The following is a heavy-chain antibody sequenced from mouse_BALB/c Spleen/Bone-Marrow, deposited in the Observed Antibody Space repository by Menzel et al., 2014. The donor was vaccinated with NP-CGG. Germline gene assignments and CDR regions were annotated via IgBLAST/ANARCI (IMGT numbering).Heavy chain of an antibody. CDR2: INPSNGGT. CDR1: GYTFTSYY. D-gene: IGHD2-12*01. CDR3: TRSRRAMDH. V-gene: IGHV1S81*02. J-gene: IGHJ4*01. Sequence: QVQLQQSGAELVKPGASVKLSCKASGYTFTSYYMWWVKQRPGQGLEWIGEINPSNGGTNFNEKFKSKATLTVDKSSSTAYMSLSSLTSEDSAAYYCTRSRRAMDHWGQGTSVTVSS.